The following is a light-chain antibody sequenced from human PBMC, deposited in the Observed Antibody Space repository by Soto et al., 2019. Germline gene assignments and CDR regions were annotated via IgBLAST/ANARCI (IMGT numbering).Light chain of an antibody. J-gene: IGKJ1*01. Sequence: EIVMTQSPATLSLSPGQRATLSCRASQSVSSKLAWYQQRPGQAPRLLIYGASSRATGVPDRITGSGSGTDFTLSISRLEPEDFAVYYCQQYGGSTRTFGQGTKVDIK. CDR1: QSVSSK. CDR3: QQYGGSTRT. CDR2: GAS. V-gene: IGKV3-20*01.